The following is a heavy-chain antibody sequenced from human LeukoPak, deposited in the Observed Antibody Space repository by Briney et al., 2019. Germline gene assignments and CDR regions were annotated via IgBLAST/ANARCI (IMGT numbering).Heavy chain of an antibody. CDR1: GFTFTNAW. D-gene: IGHD2-8*01. J-gene: IGHJ5*02. V-gene: IGHV3-15*01. Sequence: GGSLRLSCAASGFTFTNAWMSWVRQAPGKGLEWVGRIKNKADGATADYAAPVNGRFTISRDDSKNTLYLQMNSLKTEDTAIYYCTIPNGHWFDPWGPGTLVTVSS. CDR3: TIPNGHWFDP. CDR2: IKNKADGATA.